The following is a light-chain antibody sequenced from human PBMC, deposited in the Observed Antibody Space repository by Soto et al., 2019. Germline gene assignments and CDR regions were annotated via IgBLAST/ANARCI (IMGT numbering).Light chain of an antibody. J-gene: IGLJ1*01. CDR2: SNN. Sequence: QSVLTQPPSASGTPGQRVTISCSGSSSNIGSNTVNWYQQLLGTAPKLLIYSNNQRPSGVPDRFSGSKSGTSASLAISGLQSEDEADYYCAEWDDSLNGYVFGTGTKVTVL. V-gene: IGLV1-44*01. CDR3: AEWDDSLNGYV. CDR1: SSNIGSNT.